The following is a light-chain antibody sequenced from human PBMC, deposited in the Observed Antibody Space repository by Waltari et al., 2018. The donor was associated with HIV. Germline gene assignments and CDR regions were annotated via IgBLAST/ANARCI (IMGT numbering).Light chain of an antibody. J-gene: IGKJ2*02. CDR2: GAS. CDR1: QRIRSY. Sequence: TIMTQSPVTLSVAPGECVTLYCRASQRIRSYLAWYQQKAGQPPRLLVYGASVRATDIPSRFSGSGSGTDFNLIIDDVNPDDCAVSYCHQYHDWPRCTFCQGTRVDIK. CDR3: HQYHDWPRCT. V-gene: IGKV3D-15*03.